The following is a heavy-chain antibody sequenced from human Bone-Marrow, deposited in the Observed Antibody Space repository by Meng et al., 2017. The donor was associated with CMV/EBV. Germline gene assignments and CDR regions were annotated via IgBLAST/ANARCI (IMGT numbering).Heavy chain of an antibody. CDR2: INSDGSST. Sequence: GESLKISCAASGFTFSSYWMHWVRQAPGKGLVWVSRINSDGSSTSYADSVKGRFTISRDNSKNTLYLQMNILRPEDTAVYYCARHTSDYYYYGIDLWGQGTTVTVSS. CDR3: ARHTSDYYYYGIDL. J-gene: IGHJ6*02. V-gene: IGHV3-74*01. D-gene: IGHD2-2*01. CDR1: GFTFSSYW.